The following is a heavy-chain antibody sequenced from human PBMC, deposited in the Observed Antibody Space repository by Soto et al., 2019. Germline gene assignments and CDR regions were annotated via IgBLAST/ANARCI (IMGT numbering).Heavy chain of an antibody. CDR2: IYYSGST. CDR3: ARTVRGVIVEYYYYYGMDV. D-gene: IGHD3-10*01. Sequence: SETLSLTCTVPGGSISSSSYYWGWIRQPPGKGLEWIGSIYYSGSTYYNPSLKSRVTISVDTSKNQFSLKLSSVTAADTAVYYCARTVRGVIVEYYYYYGMDVWGQGTTVTVSS. J-gene: IGHJ6*02. V-gene: IGHV4-39*01. CDR1: GGSISSSSYY.